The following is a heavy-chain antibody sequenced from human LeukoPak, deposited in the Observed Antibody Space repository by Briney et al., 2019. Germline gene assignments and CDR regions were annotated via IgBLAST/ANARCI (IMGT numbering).Heavy chain of an antibody. V-gene: IGHV3-7*01. J-gene: IGHJ4*02. CDR3: ARDVFVYYDSSGYYPYYFDY. CDR2: IKQDGSEK. Sequence: PGGSLRLSCAASGFTFSSYWMSWVRQAPGKGLEWVANIKQDGSEKYYVDSVKGRFTISRDNAKNSLYLQMNSLRAKDTAVYYCARDVFVYYDSSGYYPYYFDYWGQGTLVTVSS. D-gene: IGHD3-22*01. CDR1: GFTFSSYW.